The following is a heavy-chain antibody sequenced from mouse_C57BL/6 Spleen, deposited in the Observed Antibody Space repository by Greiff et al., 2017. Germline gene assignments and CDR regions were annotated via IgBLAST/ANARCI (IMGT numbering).Heavy chain of an antibody. Sequence: EVKLVESGEGLVKPGGSLKLSCAASGFTFSSYAMSWVRQTPEKRLEWVAYISSGGDYTYYAATVKGRFTISRDNARNTLYLQMSSLKAEDTAMYYCTRDAYYGSSYGWYFDVWGTGTTVTVSS. V-gene: IGHV5-9-1*02. J-gene: IGHJ1*03. CDR3: TRDAYYGSSYGWYFDV. CDR1: GFTFSSYA. CDR2: ISSGGDYT. D-gene: IGHD1-1*01.